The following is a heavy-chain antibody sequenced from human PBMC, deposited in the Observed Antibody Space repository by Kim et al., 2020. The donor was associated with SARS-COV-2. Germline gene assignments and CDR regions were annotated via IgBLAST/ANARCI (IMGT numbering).Heavy chain of an antibody. D-gene: IGHD2-15*01. CDR1: GGTFSSYA. V-gene: IGHV1-69*13. CDR2: IIPIFGTA. Sequence: SVKVSCKASGGTFSSYAISWVRQAPGQGLEWMGGIIPIFGTANYAQKFQGRVTITADESTSTAYMELSSLRSEDTAVYYCATRKYCSGGSCFTHYYYYGMDVWGQGTTVTVSS. CDR3: ATRKYCSGGSCFTHYYYYGMDV. J-gene: IGHJ6*02.